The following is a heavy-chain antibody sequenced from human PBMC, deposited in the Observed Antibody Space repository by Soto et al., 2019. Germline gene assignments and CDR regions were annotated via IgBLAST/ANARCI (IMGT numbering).Heavy chain of an antibody. D-gene: IGHD1-26*01. CDR2: ISWDSGSI. CDR3: AKDGATRGWPFDY. V-gene: IGHV3-9*01. CDR1: GFTFDDYA. J-gene: IGHJ4*02. Sequence: EVQLVESGGCLVQPGRSLRLSCAASGFTFDDYAMHWVRQAPGKGLEWVSGISWDSGSIGYADSVKGRFTISRDNAKNTLYLQMNSLRPEDTALYYCAKDGATRGWPFDYWGQGTLVTVSS.